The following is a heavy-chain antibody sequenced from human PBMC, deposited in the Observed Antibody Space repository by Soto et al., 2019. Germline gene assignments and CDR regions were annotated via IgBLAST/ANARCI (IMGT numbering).Heavy chain of an antibody. Sequence: GESLKISCAGSGFTFGDSYMSWIRQAPGKGLEWLSYISPGSRYPAYADSVKGRFTISRDNAKRSLYLQMMSLTAEDTAIYYCVRGGGGGLFDPWGQGTMVTVSS. CDR1: GFTFGDSY. D-gene: IGHD2-15*01. J-gene: IGHJ5*02. CDR2: ISPGSRYP. CDR3: VRGGGGGLFDP. V-gene: IGHV3-11*06.